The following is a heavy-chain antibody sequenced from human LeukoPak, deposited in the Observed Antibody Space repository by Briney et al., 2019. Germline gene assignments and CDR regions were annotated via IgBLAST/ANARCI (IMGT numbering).Heavy chain of an antibody. D-gene: IGHD1-26*01. J-gene: IGHJ4*02. Sequence: SETLSLTCTVSGGSISRYFWSWIRQPPGKGLEWIGHIYYSGTTNYNPSLKSRVTISVDTSKNQFSLKLSSVTAADTAVYYCARDLRVGATSVDYFDYWGQGTLVTVSS. CDR3: ARDLRVGATSVDYFDY. CDR1: GGSISRYF. CDR2: IYYSGTT. V-gene: IGHV4-59*01.